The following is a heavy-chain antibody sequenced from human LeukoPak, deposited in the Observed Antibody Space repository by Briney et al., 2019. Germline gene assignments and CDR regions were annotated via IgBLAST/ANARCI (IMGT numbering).Heavy chain of an antibody. D-gene: IGHD2-2*01. V-gene: IGHV3-23*01. J-gene: IGHJ4*02. CDR3: AKGRGRGFVVVPAAIDFDY. CDR1: GFTFSSYA. CDR2: ISGSGGST. Sequence: GGSLRLSCAASGFTFSSYAMSWVRQAPGKGLEWVSAISGSGGSTYYADSVKGRFTISRDNSKNTLYLQMNSLRAEDTAVYYCAKGRGRGFVVVPAAIDFDYWGQGTLVTVSS.